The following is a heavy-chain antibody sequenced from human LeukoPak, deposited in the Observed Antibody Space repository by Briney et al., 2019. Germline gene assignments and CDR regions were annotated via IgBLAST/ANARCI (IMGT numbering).Heavy chain of an antibody. CDR1: GFTFSSYA. CDR3: ARRDDTAMAAYYYFDMDV. D-gene: IGHD5-18*01. J-gene: IGHJ6*02. CDR2: ISYDGSNK. V-gene: IGHV3-30-3*01. Sequence: GGSLRLSCAASGFTFSSYAMHWVRQAPGRGLEWVAVISYDGSNKYYADSVKGRFTISRDNSKNTLYLQMNSLRAEDTAVYYCARRDDTAMAAYYYFDMDVWGQGTTVTAAS.